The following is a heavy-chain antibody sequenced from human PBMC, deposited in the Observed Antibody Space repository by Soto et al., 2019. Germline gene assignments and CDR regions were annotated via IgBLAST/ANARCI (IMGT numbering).Heavy chain of an antibody. J-gene: IGHJ6*03. D-gene: IGHD6-13*01. CDR1: GFTFSSYS. Sequence: EVQMVESGGGLVQPGGSLRLSCSASGFTFSSYSMNWVRQAPGKGLEWVSYISSSSSTIYYADSVKGRFTISRDNAKNSLYLQMNSLRDEDTAVYYCARYSTGYSSRNRTTKYYYYYMDVWGKGTTVTVSS. CDR3: ARYSTGYSSRNRTTKYYYYYMDV. CDR2: ISSSSSTI. V-gene: IGHV3-48*02.